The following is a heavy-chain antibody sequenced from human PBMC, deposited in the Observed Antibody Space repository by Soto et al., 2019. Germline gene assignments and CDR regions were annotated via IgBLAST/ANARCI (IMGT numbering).Heavy chain of an antibody. CDR1: GFSFSSYA. Sequence: QPGGSLILSCAASGFSFSSYAMSWVRQAPGKGLEWVSGISGSGGRTYYADSVKGRCTISRDKSKNTLYLQMNSLRAEDTAVYYCAKSPPQTHYYDSSGYYNFFDYWGQGTLVTVSS. J-gene: IGHJ4*02. CDR2: ISGSGGRT. D-gene: IGHD3-22*01. CDR3: AKSPPQTHYYDSSGYYNFFDY. V-gene: IGHV3-23*01.